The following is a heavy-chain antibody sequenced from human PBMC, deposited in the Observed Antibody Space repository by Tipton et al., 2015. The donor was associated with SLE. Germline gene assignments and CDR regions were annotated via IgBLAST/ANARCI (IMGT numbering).Heavy chain of an antibody. J-gene: IGHJ4*02. D-gene: IGHD6-13*01. V-gene: IGHV4-61*02. CDR3: ARGVQQLGRFDY. Sequence: TLSLTCTVSGGSISSGTYYWTWIRQPAGKGLEWIGRIYTSGSTNYNPSLKSRITISADTSKNQFSLKLNSVTAADTAVYYCARGVQQLGRFDYWGQGNLVTVSS. CDR2: IYTSGST. CDR1: GGSISSGTYY.